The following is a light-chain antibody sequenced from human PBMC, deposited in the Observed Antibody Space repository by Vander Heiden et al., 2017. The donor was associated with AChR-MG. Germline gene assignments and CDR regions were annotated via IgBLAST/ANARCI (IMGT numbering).Light chain of an antibody. CDR1: QSVSTN. Sequence: EIVMPKSPATLSVSPGERATLSCRASQSVSTNLAWYQQKPGQAPRLLMYGASTRATGIPARFSGSGSGTEFTLTISRLQSEDFAVYYCQQYNNWPYTFGQGTKLEIK. J-gene: IGKJ2*01. CDR3: QQYNNWPYT. CDR2: GAS. V-gene: IGKV3-15*01.